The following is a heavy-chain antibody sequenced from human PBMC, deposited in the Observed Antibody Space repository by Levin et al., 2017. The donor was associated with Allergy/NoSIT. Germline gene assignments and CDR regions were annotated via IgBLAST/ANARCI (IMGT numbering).Heavy chain of an antibody. Sequence: SCAASGFTFSTYNMNWVRQAPGKGLEWVSSISSSRSYIYYADSLKGRFTISRDNAKNSLYLQMNSLRAEDTAVYYCARDRTGAHDLPYYYGMDVWGQGTTVTVSS. CDR2: ISSSRSYI. D-gene: IGHD2-21*02. CDR1: GFTFSTYN. J-gene: IGHJ6*02. V-gene: IGHV3-21*01. CDR3: ARDRTGAHDLPYYYGMDV.